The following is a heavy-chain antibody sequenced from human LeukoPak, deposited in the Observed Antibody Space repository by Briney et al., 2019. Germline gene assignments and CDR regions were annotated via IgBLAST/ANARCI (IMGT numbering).Heavy chain of an antibody. CDR1: GYTFTGYY. CDR3: ARGGRRDGYNSMGAFDI. J-gene: IGHJ3*02. Sequence: ASVKVSCKASGYTFTGYYMHWVRQAPGQGLEWMGWINPNSGGTNYAQEFQGRVTMTRDTSISTAYMELSRLRSDDTAVYYCARGGRRDGYNSMGAFDIWGQGTMVTVSS. CDR2: INPNSGGT. D-gene: IGHD5-12*01. V-gene: IGHV1-2*02.